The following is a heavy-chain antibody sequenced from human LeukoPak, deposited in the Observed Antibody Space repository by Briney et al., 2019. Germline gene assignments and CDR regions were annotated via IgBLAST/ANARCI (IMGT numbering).Heavy chain of an antibody. Sequence: PGGSLILSCAATGFTISNYVMGWVRQAPGKGLEWVSGMRGSGGNTYYADSVKGRFIISRDNSKNTLYLQMTSLRADDTALYYCAKFRNAYTPVDFDYWGQGTLVTVSP. V-gene: IGHV3-23*01. J-gene: IGHJ4*02. CDR2: MRGSGGNT. CDR3: AKFRNAYTPVDFDY. D-gene: IGHD3-16*01. CDR1: GFTISNYV.